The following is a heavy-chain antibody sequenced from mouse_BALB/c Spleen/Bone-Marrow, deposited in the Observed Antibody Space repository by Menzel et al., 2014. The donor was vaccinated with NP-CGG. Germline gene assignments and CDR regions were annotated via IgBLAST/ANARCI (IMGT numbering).Heavy chain of an antibody. CDR1: GFNIKDTY. CDR2: IDPANGNT. D-gene: IGHD1-1*01. CDR3: AVYYYGSSLLAY. V-gene: IGHV14-3*02. Sequence: VQLQQSGAELVKPGASVKLSCTASGFNIKDTYMHWVKQRPEQGLEWIGRIDPANGNTKYDPKFQGKATITADTSSNTAYLQLSSLTSEDTAVYYCAVYYYGSSLLAYWGQGTLVTVPA. J-gene: IGHJ3*01.